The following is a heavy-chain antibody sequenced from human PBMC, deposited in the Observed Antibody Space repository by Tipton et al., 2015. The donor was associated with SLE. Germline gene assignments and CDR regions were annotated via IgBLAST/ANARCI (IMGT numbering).Heavy chain of an antibody. D-gene: IGHD2-15*01. Sequence: GLVKPSETLSLTCAVYGGSFSGYYWSWIRQPPGKGLEWIGEINHSGSTNYNPSLKSRVTISVDTSKNQFSLKLSSVTAADTAVYYCARLGGYCSGGSCYLGRKNWFDPWGQGTLVTVSS. CDR2: INHSGST. J-gene: IGHJ5*02. CDR1: GGSFSGYY. V-gene: IGHV4-34*01. CDR3: ARLGGYCSGGSCYLGRKNWFDP.